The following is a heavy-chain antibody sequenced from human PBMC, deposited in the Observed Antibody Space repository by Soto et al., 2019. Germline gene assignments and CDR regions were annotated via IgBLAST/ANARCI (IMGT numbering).Heavy chain of an antibody. D-gene: IGHD3-9*01. V-gene: IGHV4-31*03. J-gene: IGHJ4*02. CDR1: GGSISSGGYY. CDR3: ARGPSYYDILTGYSTLDY. Sequence: SETLSLTCTVSGGSISSGGYYWSWIRQHPGKGLEWIGYIYYSGSTYYNPSLKRRVTISVDTSKNQLSLKKSSMTAADTAVYYCARGPSYYDILTGYSTLDYWGQGTLVTVS. CDR2: IYYSGST.